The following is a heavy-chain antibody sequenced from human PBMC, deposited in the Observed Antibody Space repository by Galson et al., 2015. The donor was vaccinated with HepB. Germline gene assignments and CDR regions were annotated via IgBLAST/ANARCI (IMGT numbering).Heavy chain of an antibody. CDR2: SSATGGNT. CDR3: AKDLSCQYLRGGDCFAFDY. Sequence: SLRLSCAASGFTFTNYAMNWVRQAPGKGLQWVSVSSATGGNTYYADSVKGRFTISRDNSKNTLYLQMNSLRDEDTAVYYCAKDLSCQYLRGGDCFAFDYWGQGTLVTVSS. J-gene: IGHJ4*02. CDR1: GFTFTNYA. D-gene: IGHD2-21*02. V-gene: IGHV3-23*01.